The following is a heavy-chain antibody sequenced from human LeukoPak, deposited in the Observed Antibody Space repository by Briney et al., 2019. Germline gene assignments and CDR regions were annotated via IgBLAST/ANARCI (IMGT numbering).Heavy chain of an antibody. CDR2: IKQDGSEK. J-gene: IGHJ5*02. Sequence: PGGSLRLSCAASGFTFSSYWMSWVRQAPGKGLEWVAKIKQDGSEKYYGDSVKGRFTISRDNAKNSLYLQMNSLRAEDTAVYYCATLNYDYVWGSYRSPSWGQGTLVTVSP. CDR3: ATLNYDYVWGSYRSPS. D-gene: IGHD3-16*02. CDR1: GFTFSSYW. V-gene: IGHV3-7*01.